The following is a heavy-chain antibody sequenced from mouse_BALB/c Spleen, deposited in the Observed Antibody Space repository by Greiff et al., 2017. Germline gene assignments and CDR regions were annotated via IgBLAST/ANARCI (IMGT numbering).Heavy chain of an antibody. Sequence: EVKVVESGGGLVQPGGSLRLSCATSGFTFSDFYMEWVRQPPGKRLEWIAASRNKANDYTTEYSVSVKGRFIVSRDTSQSILYLQMHALRAEDTAIYYCARDADRYDNYPMDYWGQGTSVTVSS. J-gene: IGHJ4*01. CDR3: ARDADRYDNYPMDY. D-gene: IGHD2-14*01. CDR1: GFTFSDFY. CDR2: SRNKANDYTT. V-gene: IGHV7-1*02.